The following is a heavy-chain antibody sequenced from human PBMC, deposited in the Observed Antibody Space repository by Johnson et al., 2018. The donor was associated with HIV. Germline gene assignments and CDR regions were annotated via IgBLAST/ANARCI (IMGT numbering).Heavy chain of an antibody. CDR2: IHYDGNNK. V-gene: IGHV3-30*02. Sequence: QVQLVESGGGVVQPGGSLRLSCAASAFTFSSYAIHWVRQAPGKGLEWVAFIHYDGNNKYYADSVKGRFTISRDNSKNTLYLQMNSLRAEDTAVYYCAREYYDSSGYYYGGVSAFDIWGQGTMVTVSS. D-gene: IGHD3-22*01. CDR3: AREYYDSSGYYYGGVSAFDI. CDR1: AFTFSSYA. J-gene: IGHJ3*02.